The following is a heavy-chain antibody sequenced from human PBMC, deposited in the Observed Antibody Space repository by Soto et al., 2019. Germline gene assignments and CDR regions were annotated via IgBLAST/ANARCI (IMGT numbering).Heavy chain of an antibody. CDR2: IKSKTDGGTT. Sequence: VQLVESGGGLVQPGGSLRLSCAASGFTFSNAWMSWVRQAPGKGLEWVGRIKSKTDGGTTDYAAPVKGRFTISRDDSKNTLYLQMNSLKTEDTAVYYCTTAPLGYCSGGSCYTGFDYWGQGTLVTVSS. D-gene: IGHD2-15*01. CDR3: TTAPLGYCSGGSCYTGFDY. V-gene: IGHV3-15*01. CDR1: GFTFSNAW. J-gene: IGHJ4*02.